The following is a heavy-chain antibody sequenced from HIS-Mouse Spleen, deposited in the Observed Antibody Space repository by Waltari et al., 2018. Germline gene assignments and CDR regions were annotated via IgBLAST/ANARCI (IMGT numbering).Heavy chain of an antibody. D-gene: IGHD6-13*01. J-gene: IGHJ2*01. CDR2: IYYSGST. V-gene: IGHV4-39*07. Sequence: QLQLQASGPGLVKPSATLSLTCTVSGCSISTSSSYWGWIRQPPGKGLAWIGSIYYSGSTYYNPYLKSRVTISVDTSKNQFSLKLSSVTAADTAVYYCAREIPYSSSWYDWYFDLWGRGTLVTVSS. CDR3: AREIPYSSSWYDWYFDL. CDR1: GCSISTSSSY.